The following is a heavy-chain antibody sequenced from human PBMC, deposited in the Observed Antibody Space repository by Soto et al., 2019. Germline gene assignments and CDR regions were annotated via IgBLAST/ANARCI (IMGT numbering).Heavy chain of an antibody. CDR1: GGTFVRHV. CDR2: INPLSGIS. Sequence: QVQLVQSGAEVKKPESSVKVSCKTSGGTFVRHVISWVRQAPGQGPEWMGKINPLSGISNYAQKFQDRVTFTADTDSSTAYMELSSLRSDGTAVYYCATPACAATWCSPSHNLDLGGQGNLVTVSS. D-gene: IGHD2-2*01. J-gene: IGHJ5*02. CDR3: ATPACAATWCSPSHNLDL. V-gene: IGHV1-69*09.